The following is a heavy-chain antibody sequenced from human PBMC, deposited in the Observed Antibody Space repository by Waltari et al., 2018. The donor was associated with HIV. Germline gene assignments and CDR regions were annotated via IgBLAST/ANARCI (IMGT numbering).Heavy chain of an antibody. J-gene: IGHJ4*02. D-gene: IGHD3-22*01. CDR3: TTDRGPHYYDSSGFKTLSI. CDR1: GFTFSNAW. CDR2: IKRKTYRGTT. V-gene: IGHV3-15*01. Sequence: EVQLVESGGGLVKPGGSLRLSCAASGFTFSNAWMSWVRQAPGKGLEWVGRIKRKTYRGTTYYAAAVKGGFTISRNDSKNTLYLQMNSLKTEDTAVYYCTTDRGPHYYDSSGFKTLSIWGQGTLVTVSS.